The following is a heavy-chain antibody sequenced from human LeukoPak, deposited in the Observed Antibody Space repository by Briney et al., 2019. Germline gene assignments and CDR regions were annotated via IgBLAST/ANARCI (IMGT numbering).Heavy chain of an antibody. D-gene: IGHD3-10*01. CDR2: IYYSGST. J-gene: IGHJ4*02. V-gene: IGHV4-61*01. CDR3: ARRGGSGRSFDY. CDR1: GGSVSSGSYY. Sequence: PSETLPLTCTVSGGSVSSGSYYWSWIRQPPGKGLEWIGYIYYSGSTNYNPSLKSRVTMSVDTSQNQFSLKLSSVTAADTAVYYCARRGGSGRSFDYWGQGTLVTISS.